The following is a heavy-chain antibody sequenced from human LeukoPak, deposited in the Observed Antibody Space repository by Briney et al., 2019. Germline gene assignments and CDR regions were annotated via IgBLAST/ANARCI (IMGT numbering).Heavy chain of an antibody. CDR3: ARGSSRGAARHFDY. CDR1: GGSFSGYY. CDR2: INHSGST. V-gene: IGHV4-34*01. Sequence: SETLSLTCAVYGGSFSGYYWSWLRQPPGEGLEWIGEINHSGSTNYNPSLKSRVTISVDTSKNQFSLKLSSVTAADTAVYYCARGSSRGAARHFDYWGQGTLVTVSS. D-gene: IGHD6-6*01. J-gene: IGHJ4*02.